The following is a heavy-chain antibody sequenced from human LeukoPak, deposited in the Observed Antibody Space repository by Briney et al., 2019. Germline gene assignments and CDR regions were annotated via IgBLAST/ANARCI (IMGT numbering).Heavy chain of an antibody. J-gene: IGHJ4*02. CDR3: ARAPYDSSANVFDY. CDR1: GGTFSSYT. CDR2: IIPILGIA. D-gene: IGHD3-22*01. V-gene: IGHV1-69*02. Sequence: SVKVAWKASGGTFSSYTISWVRQAPGQGLEWMGRIIPILGIANYAQKSQGRATITADKSTSKAYMEMSSLRSEDTAVYYCARAPYDSSANVFDYWGQGTLVTVSS.